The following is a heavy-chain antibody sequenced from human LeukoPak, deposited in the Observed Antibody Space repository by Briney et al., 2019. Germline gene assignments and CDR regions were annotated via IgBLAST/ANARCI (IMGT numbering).Heavy chain of an antibody. CDR1: GYTFTGYY. J-gene: IGHJ4*02. CDR3: ASPLGSGYYGPGG. Sequence: GASVKVSCKASGYTFTGYYMHWVRQAPGQGLEWMGWVNPNSGGTNYAQKFQGRVTMTRDTSISTAYMELSRLRSDDTAVYYCASPLGSGYYGPGGWGQGTLVTVSS. D-gene: IGHD3-22*01. V-gene: IGHV1-2*02. CDR2: VNPNSGGT.